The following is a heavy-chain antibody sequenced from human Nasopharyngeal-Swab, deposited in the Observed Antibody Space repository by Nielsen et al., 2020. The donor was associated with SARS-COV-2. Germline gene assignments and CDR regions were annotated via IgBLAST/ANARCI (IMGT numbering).Heavy chain of an antibody. Sequence: ASVKVSCKASGYTFTGYYMHWVRQAPGQGLEWMGRINPNSGGTNYAQKFQGRVTMTRDTSISTAYMELSRLRSDDTAVYYCARDWEQQHDAFDIWSQGTTVTVSS. J-gene: IGHJ3*02. CDR3: ARDWEQQHDAFDI. V-gene: IGHV1-2*06. CDR1: GYTFTGYY. CDR2: INPNSGGT. D-gene: IGHD6-13*01.